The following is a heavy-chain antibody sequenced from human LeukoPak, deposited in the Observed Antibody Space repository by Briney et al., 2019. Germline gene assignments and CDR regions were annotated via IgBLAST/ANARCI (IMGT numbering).Heavy chain of an antibody. V-gene: IGHV3-30*02. CDR3: AKDGGSSGWWGLYMDV. CDR2: IRYDGSNK. CDR1: GFTFSSYA. D-gene: IGHD6-19*01. Sequence: PGGSLRLSCAASGFTFSSYAMHWVRQAPGKGLEWVAFIRYDGSNKYYADSVKGRFTISRDNSKNTLYLQMNSLRAEDTAVYYCAKDGGSSGWWGLYMDVWGKGTTVTVSS. J-gene: IGHJ6*03.